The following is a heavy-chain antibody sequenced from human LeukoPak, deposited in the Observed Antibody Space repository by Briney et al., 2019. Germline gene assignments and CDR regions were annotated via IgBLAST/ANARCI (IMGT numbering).Heavy chain of an antibody. V-gene: IGHV1-2*02. CDR3: AREGIEGGRRQGYSYGY. J-gene: IGHJ4*02. CDR2: INPNSGGT. Sequence: ASVKVSCKASGYTFTGYYMHWVRQAPGQGLEWMGWINPNSGGTNYAQKFQGRVTMTRDTSISTAYMELSRLRSDDTAVYYCAREGIEGGRRQGYSYGYWGQGTLVTVSS. CDR1: GYTFTGYY. D-gene: IGHD5-18*01.